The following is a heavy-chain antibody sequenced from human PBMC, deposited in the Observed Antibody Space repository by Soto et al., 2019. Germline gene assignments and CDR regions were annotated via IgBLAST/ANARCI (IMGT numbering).Heavy chain of an antibody. Sequence: QVQLQQWGAGLLKPSETLSLTCAVYGGSFSGYYWSWIRQPPGKGLEWIGEINHSGSTNYNPSLKSRVTISVDTSKTQFSLKLSSVTDADSAVYYCARGFFRSWSALGGDYYYGMDVWGQGTTVTVSS. CDR2: INHSGST. J-gene: IGHJ6*02. V-gene: IGHV4-34*01. CDR3: ARGFFRSWSALGGDYYYGMDV. CDR1: GGSFSGYY. D-gene: IGHD6-13*01.